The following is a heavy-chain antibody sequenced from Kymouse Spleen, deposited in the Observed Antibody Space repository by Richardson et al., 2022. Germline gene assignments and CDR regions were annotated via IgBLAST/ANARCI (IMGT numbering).Heavy chain of an antibody. CDR2: ISYDGSNK. D-gene: IGHD3-10*01. Sequence: QVQLVESGGGVVQPGRSLRLSCAASGFTFSSYGMHWVRQAPGKGLEWVAVISYDGSNKYYADSVKGRFTISRDNSKNTLYLQMNSLRAEDTAVYYCAKEDYYGSGSYSPFDYWGQGTLVTVSS. CDR1: GFTFSSYG. CDR3: AKEDYYGSGSYSPFDY. V-gene: IGHV3-30*18. J-gene: IGHJ4*02.